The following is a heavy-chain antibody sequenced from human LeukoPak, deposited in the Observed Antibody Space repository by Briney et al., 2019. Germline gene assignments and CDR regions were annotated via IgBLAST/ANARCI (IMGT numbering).Heavy chain of an antibody. CDR1: GLTFSSYA. D-gene: IGHD6-19*01. CDR3: AKAYASGWYGYFQH. CDR2: VSGSGGST. Sequence: GGSLRLSCADSGLTFSSYAMSWVRQAPGKGLEWVSTVSGSGGSTYYSDSVKGRFTISRDNSKNTLYLQMNSLRAEDTAVYYCAKAYASGWYGYFQHWGQGTLVTVSS. V-gene: IGHV3-23*01. J-gene: IGHJ1*01.